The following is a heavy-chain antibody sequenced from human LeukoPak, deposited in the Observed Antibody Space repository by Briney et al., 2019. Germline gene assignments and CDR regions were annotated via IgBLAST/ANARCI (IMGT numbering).Heavy chain of an antibody. Sequence: SSVKVSCKASGYTFTSYGISWVRQAPGQGLGWMGWISAYNGNTNYAQKLQGRVTMTTDTSTSTAYMELRSLRSDDSAVYYCARKYCSGGSCYVDPNYYYYMDVWGKGTTVTVSS. J-gene: IGHJ6*03. CDR2: ISAYNGNT. V-gene: IGHV1-18*01. CDR3: ARKYCSGGSCYVDPNYYYYMDV. CDR1: GYTFTSYG. D-gene: IGHD2-15*01.